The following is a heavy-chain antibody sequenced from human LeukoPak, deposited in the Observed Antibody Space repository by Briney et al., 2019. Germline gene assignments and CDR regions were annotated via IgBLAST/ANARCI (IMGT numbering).Heavy chain of an antibody. J-gene: IGHJ6*02. V-gene: IGHV4-4*07. Sequence: PSETLSLTCTVSGGSISSYYWSWIRQPAGKGLEWIGRIYTSGSTNYNPSLKSRVTMSVDTSKNQFSLKLSSVTAADTAVYYCAREYSGYVQYYYYYGMDVWGQGTTVTVSS. D-gene: IGHD5-12*01. CDR2: IYTSGST. CDR3: AREYSGYVQYYYYYGMDV. CDR1: GGSISSYY.